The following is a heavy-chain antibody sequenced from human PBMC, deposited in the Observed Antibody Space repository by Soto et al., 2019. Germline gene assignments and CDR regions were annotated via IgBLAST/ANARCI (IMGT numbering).Heavy chain of an antibody. D-gene: IGHD2-15*01. CDR1: GGSFSNYY. J-gene: IGHJ6*03. V-gene: IGHV4-59*01. CDR2: ISYSGYT. CDR3: ARLPAAYAYMDV. Sequence: SETLSLTCTVSGGSFSNYYWTWIRQPPGEGLEWIGYISYSGYTTYNPSLKSRVTISEDTSKSQLSLKLSSVTAADTAVYYCARLPAAYAYMDVWGKGTSVTVSS.